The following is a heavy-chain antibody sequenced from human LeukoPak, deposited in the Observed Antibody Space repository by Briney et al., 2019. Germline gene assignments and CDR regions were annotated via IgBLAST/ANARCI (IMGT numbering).Heavy chain of an antibody. CDR1: GYTFTVYY. J-gene: IGHJ6*03. Sequence: GASVKVSCKASGYTFTVYYFHWVRQAPGQGLEWMGWINPNTAGTNYAQKFLGGVTLTWDTSISPAYMELNRLTSDDTAVYYCATSAGDYRAGHYYYMGVWGKGTSVTVSS. D-gene: IGHD4-11*01. V-gene: IGHV1-2*02. CDR2: INPNTAGT. CDR3: ATSAGDYRAGHYYYMGV.